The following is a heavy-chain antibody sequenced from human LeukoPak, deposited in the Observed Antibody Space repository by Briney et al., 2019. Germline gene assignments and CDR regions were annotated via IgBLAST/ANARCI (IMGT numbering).Heavy chain of an antibody. CDR2: INHSGST. CDR3: ARALVRGVKYYFDY. Sequence: PSETLSLTCAVYGGSLSGYYWSWIRQPPGKGLEWIGEINHSGSTNYNPSLKSRVTISVDTSKNQFSLKLSSVTAADTAVYYCARALVRGVKYYFDYWGQGTLVTVSS. CDR1: GGSLSGYY. J-gene: IGHJ4*02. D-gene: IGHD3-10*01. V-gene: IGHV4-34*01.